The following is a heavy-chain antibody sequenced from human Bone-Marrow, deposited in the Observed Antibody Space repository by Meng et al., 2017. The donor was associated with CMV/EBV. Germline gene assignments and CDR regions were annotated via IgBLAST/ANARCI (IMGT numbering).Heavy chain of an antibody. J-gene: IGHJ4*02. CDR2: ISAYNGNT. D-gene: IGHD5-18*01. CDR1: GYTFTSYG. CDR3: ARSKTRTRTALSDY. Sequence: ASVKVSCKASGYTFTSYGISWVRQAPGQGLEWMGWISAYNGNTNYAQKLQGRVTMTTDTSTSTAYMELRSLRSEDTAVYYCARSKTRTRTALSDYWGQGTRVTVSS. V-gene: IGHV1-18*01.